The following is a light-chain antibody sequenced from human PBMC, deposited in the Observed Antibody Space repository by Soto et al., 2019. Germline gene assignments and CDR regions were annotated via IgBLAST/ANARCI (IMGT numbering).Light chain of an antibody. J-gene: IGKJ2*02. CDR1: QDIKNY. CDR2: DAS. Sequence: DIQLTQSPSSVSASVGDRVTSTCQASQDIKNYLIWYQQKPGKAPNLLIYDASTLGTGVSSRFSGSGSGTDFSFTITNLQPEDIATYFCQHYDSVPCTFGQGTRLEIK. V-gene: IGKV1-33*01. CDR3: QHYDSVPCT.